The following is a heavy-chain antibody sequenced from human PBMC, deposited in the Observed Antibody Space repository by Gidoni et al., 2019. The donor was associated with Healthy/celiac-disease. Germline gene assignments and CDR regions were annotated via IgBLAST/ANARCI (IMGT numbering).Heavy chain of an antibody. CDR1: GFTFSSYV. J-gene: IGHJ6*02. CDR2: ISYDGSNK. D-gene: IGHD1-26*01. CDR3: AKGRSGSYSLGMDV. Sequence: QVQLVESGGGVVQPGRSLRLSCAASGFTFSSYVMHWVRQAPGMGLEGVAVISYDGSNKYYADSVKGRFTISRDNSKNTLYLQMNSLRAEDTAVYYCAKGRSGSYSLGMDVWGQGTTVTVSS. V-gene: IGHV3-30*18.